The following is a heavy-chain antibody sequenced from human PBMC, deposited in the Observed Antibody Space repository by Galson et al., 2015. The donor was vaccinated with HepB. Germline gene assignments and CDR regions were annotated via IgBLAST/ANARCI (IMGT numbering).Heavy chain of an antibody. CDR1: GGSVNSGSYS. CDR2: IYNTGSA. J-gene: IGHJ5*02. V-gene: IGHV4-61*01. CDR3: ARAPRSDNWFDP. Sequence: ETLSLTCTVSGGSVNSGSYSWTWIRQSPGKQLEWIAYIYNTGSADYNPSLKSRVTITVDTSKNQFSLRVTSVTAADTAVYYCARAPRSDNWFDPWGQGTLVTVSS.